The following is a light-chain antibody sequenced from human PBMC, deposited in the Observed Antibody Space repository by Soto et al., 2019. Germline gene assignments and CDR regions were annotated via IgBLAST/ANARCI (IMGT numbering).Light chain of an antibody. V-gene: IGLV2-11*01. J-gene: IGLJ1*01. CDR1: SSDVGGYKY. CDR2: DVS. CDR3: CSYAGSFTVYV. Sequence: QSALAQPRSVSGSPGQSVTITCTGTSSDVGGYKYVSWYQQHPGKAPKLMIYDVSERPSGVPDRFSGSKSGNTASLTISGLQAEDEADYYCCSYAGSFTVYVFGIRTKVTVL.